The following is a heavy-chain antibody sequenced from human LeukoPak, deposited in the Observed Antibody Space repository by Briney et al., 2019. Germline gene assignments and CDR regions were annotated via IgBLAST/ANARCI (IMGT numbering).Heavy chain of an antibody. V-gene: IGHV3-23*01. CDR2: ISGSGGST. D-gene: IGHD3-22*01. CDR3: AKYPPASGVAVTYYFDY. Sequence: GGTLRLSCAASGFTFSSYGMSWVRQAPGKGLEWVSAISGSGGSTYYADSVKGRFTISRDNSKNTLYLQMNSLRAEDTAVYYCAKYPPASGVAVTYYFDYWGQGTLVTVSS. CDR1: GFTFSSYG. J-gene: IGHJ4*02.